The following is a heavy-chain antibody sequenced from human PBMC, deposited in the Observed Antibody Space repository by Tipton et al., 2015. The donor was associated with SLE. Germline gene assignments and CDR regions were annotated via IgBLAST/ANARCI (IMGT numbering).Heavy chain of an antibody. Sequence: TLSLTCTVSGGSISSSRYYWGWIRQPPGKGLEWIGYIYYSGSTYYNPSLKSRVTISVDRSKNQFSLKLSSVTAADTAVYYCAGGNDAFDIWGQGTMVTVSS. D-gene: IGHD3-16*01. CDR1: GGSISSSRYY. J-gene: IGHJ3*02. CDR2: IYYSGST. V-gene: IGHV4-30-4*08. CDR3: AGGNDAFDI.